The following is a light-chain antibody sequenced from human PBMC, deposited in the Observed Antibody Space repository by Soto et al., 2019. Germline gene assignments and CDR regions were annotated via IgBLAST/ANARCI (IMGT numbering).Light chain of an antibody. CDR2: KAS. Sequence: DIQMTQSPSTVSASVGDRVTITCRASQSISSWLAWYQQKPGKAPKLLIYKASSLESGVPSRFSGSGSGTEFTLTISSLQPDDFATYYCQQYNSCPRTFGQGTKVDIK. CDR3: QQYNSCPRT. J-gene: IGKJ1*01. V-gene: IGKV1-5*03. CDR1: QSISSW.